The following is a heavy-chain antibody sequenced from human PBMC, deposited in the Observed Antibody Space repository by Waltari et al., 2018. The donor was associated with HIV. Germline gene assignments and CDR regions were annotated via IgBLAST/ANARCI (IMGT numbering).Heavy chain of an antibody. CDR2: ISSDGSTT. D-gene: IGHD4-17*01. CDR3: ARENTMTYYDALDI. CDR1: GFTFRSYW. Sequence: EVQLVESGGGLVQPGGSLRLSCAASGFTFRSYWMHWVRQAPGKGLLWVSCISSDGSTTNYADSVKGRLTISRDNAKNTLYQQMNSLRADDTAVYYCARENTMTYYDALDIWGQGTMVTVSS. V-gene: IGHV3-74*01. J-gene: IGHJ3*02.